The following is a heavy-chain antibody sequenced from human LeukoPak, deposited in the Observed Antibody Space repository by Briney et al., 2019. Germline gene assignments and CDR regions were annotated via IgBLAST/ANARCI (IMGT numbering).Heavy chain of an antibody. V-gene: IGHV3-9*01. D-gene: IGHD5-18*01. J-gene: IGHJ4*02. CDR3: ARDLPSAMVHVNDY. CDR1: GFTFDDYA. Sequence: GGSLRLSCAASGFTFDDYAMHWVRQAPGKGLEWVSGISWNSGSIGYADSVKGRFTISRDNAKNSLYLQMNSLRAEDTAVYYCARDLPSAMVHVNDYWGQGTLVTVSS. CDR2: ISWNSGSI.